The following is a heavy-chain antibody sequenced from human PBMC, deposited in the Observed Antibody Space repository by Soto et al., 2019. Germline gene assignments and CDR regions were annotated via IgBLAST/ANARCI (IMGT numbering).Heavy chain of an antibody. D-gene: IGHD6-13*01. Sequence: QIQLVQSGTEVREPGASVKVSCKASGYTFTSYGIIWVRQAPGQGLEWMGWISGYNNNKNYAQKYQDRVTMTTDTSTRTAYMELRSLRSDDTAVYYCARVGAIAPAEGDYWGQGTLVTDSS. V-gene: IGHV1-18*01. CDR1: GYTFTSYG. J-gene: IGHJ4*02. CDR2: ISGYNNNK. CDR3: ARVGAIAPAEGDY.